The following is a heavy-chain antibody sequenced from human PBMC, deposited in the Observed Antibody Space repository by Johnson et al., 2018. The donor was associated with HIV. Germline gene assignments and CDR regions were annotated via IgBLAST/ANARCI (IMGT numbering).Heavy chain of an antibody. J-gene: IGHJ3*02. V-gene: IGHV3-13*01. CDR3: ARAELPDAFDI. D-gene: IGHD1-7*01. CDR2: IGTAGDT. Sequence: VQLVESGGGLVQPGGSLRLSCAASGFTFSSYDMHWVRQATGKGLEWVSAIGTAGDTYYPGSVKGRFTISRENAKNSLYLQMNSLRAEDTAVYYCARAELPDAFDIWGQGTMVTVSS. CDR1: GFTFSSYD.